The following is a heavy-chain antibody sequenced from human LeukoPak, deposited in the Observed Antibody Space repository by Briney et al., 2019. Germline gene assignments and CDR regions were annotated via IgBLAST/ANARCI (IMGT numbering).Heavy chain of an antibody. V-gene: IGHV1-2*02. D-gene: IGHD2-2*01. Sequence: ASVKVSCKASGYTFIDYYMHWARQAPGQGLEWMGWINPNSGGTKYAQKFQGRVTMTRDTSISTAYMELSGVRYDDTAVYYCARDKSCSTSSCGNSHMDVWGKGTTVTVSS. CDR1: GYTFIDYY. J-gene: IGHJ6*03. CDR2: INPNSGGT. CDR3: ARDKSCSTSSCGNSHMDV.